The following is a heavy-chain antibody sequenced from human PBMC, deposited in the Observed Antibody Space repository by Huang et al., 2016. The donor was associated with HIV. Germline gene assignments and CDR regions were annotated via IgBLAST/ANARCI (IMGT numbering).Heavy chain of an antibody. CDR1: GASIREPY. CDR2: INHRAAT. D-gene: IGHD3-10*01. J-gene: IGHJ4*02. CDR3: ARLRGSPLDY. Sequence: QVQLQESGAGLVQPSETLSLPCTVSGASIREPYWSWVRQPPGKGLAWIGIINHRAATNFCRSLRRGFAISIDTSKNQFSLRLTSVTVADTAVYYCARLRGSPLDYWGQGVLVTVSS. V-gene: IGHV4-59*11.